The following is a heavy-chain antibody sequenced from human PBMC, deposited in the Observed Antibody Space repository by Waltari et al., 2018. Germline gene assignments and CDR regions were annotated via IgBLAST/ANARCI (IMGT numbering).Heavy chain of an antibody. CDR1: AGSITPEFYY. CDR2: IYTRGDT. J-gene: IGHJ5*02. CDR3: ARDLRHPAYYDFSFDT. V-gene: IGHV4-61*02. D-gene: IGHD3-3*01. Sequence: VELQESGPGLVNPSQTLSLTCSVSAGSITPEFYYWNWIRPPAGKGLEWFGRIYTRGDTNYNPSPNTLCSISVDTSRNQFSLRLTSVTAADTAVYYCARDLRHPAYYDFSFDTWGQGSLVTVSS.